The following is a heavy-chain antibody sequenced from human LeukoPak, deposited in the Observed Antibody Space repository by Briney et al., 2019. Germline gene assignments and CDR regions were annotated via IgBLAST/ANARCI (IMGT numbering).Heavy chain of an antibody. Sequence: GGSLRLSCAASGFTFSDYYVRWLRQAPGKGVEWVSYISSSGSTIYYADSVKGRFTISRDNAKNSLYLQMNSLRAEDTAVYYCARPTTPMVTFAFDIWGQGTMVTVSS. D-gene: IGHD3-16*01. J-gene: IGHJ3*02. CDR1: GFTFSDYY. CDR2: ISSSGSTI. V-gene: IGHV3-11*01. CDR3: ARPTTPMVTFAFDI.